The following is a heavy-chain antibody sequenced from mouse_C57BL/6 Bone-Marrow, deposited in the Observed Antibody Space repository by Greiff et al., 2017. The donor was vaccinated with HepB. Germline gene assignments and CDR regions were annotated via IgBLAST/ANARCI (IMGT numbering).Heavy chain of an antibody. CDR2: ISDGGSYT. J-gene: IGHJ4*01. D-gene: IGHD2-4*01. CDR3: ARARSTMIRAMDY. CDR1: GFTFSSYA. V-gene: IGHV5-4*03. Sequence: EVKVVESGGGLVKPGGSLKLSCAASGFTFSSYAMSWVRQTPEKRLEWVATISDGGSYTYYPDNVKGRFTISRDNAKNNLYLQMSHLKSEDTAMYYCARARSTMIRAMDYWGQGTSVTVSS.